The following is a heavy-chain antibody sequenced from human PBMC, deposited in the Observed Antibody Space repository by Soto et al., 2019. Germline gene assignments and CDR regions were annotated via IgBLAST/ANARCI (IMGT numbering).Heavy chain of an antibody. Sequence: GGSLRLSCAVSGFTFSSHWMHWVRQAPGKGLVWVSRINSDGSTTNYADSVKGRFTISRDNAKNTLYLQMNSLRADDTAVYYCARDSSPYYDFWSGFYTYSHYLGQGALVTVSS. J-gene: IGHJ4*02. D-gene: IGHD3-3*01. CDR1: GFTFSSHW. CDR2: INSDGSTT. CDR3: ARDSSPYYDFWSGFYTYSHY. V-gene: IGHV3-74*01.